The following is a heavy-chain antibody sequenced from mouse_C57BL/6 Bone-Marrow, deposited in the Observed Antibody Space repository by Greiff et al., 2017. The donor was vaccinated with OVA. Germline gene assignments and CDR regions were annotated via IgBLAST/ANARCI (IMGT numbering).Heavy chain of an antibody. V-gene: IGHV5-12*01. Sequence: EVQGVESGGGLVQPGGSLKLSCAASGFTFSDYYMYWVRQTPEKRLEWVAYISNGGGSTYYPDTVKGRFTISRDNAKNTLYLQMSRLKSEDTAMYYCARHDYDAMDYWGQGTSVTVSS. CDR3: ARHDYDAMDY. CDR1: GFTFSDYY. J-gene: IGHJ4*01. CDR2: ISNGGGST.